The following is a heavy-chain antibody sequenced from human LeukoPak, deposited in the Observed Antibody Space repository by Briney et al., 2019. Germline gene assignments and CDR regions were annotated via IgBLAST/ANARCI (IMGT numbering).Heavy chain of an antibody. Sequence: PSETLSLTCAVYGGSFSGYYWSWIRQPPGKGLEWIGEINHSGSTNYNPSLKSRVTISVDTSKNQFSLKLSSVTAADTAVYYCARGRSGVYGMDVWGQGTTVTVSS. V-gene: IGHV4-34*01. CDR2: INHSGST. CDR3: ARGRSGVYGMDV. J-gene: IGHJ6*02. CDR1: GGSFSGYY.